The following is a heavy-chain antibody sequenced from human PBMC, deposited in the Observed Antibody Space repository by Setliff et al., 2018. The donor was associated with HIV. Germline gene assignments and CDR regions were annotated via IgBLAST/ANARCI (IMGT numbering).Heavy chain of an antibody. Sequence: GASVKVSCKTSGGTFSSYAIGWVRQAPGQGLEWMGGIIPIFNTANYAQKFQGRVTITADESTSTAYMELSSLRSEDTAVYYCAGIVRPSYYYYYYMDVWGKGTTVTVSS. J-gene: IGHJ6*03. CDR3: AGIVRPSYYYYYYMDV. CDR2: IIPIFNTA. D-gene: IGHD3-10*02. CDR1: GGTFSSYA. V-gene: IGHV1-69*13.